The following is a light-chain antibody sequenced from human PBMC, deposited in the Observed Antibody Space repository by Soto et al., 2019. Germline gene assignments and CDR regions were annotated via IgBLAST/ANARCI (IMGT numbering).Light chain of an antibody. V-gene: IGLV6-57*04. CDR2: ENN. J-gene: IGLJ2*01. Sequence: NFMLTQPHSVPESPGKTLSISCTRSSGSIANNYVQWYQQRPGSAPTTVIYENNQRLSGVPDRFSGSTDGSSNSASLTLSGLQTEDEADYYCQSYDSDFVVFGGGTKLTVL. CDR3: QSYDSDFVV. CDR1: SGSIANNY.